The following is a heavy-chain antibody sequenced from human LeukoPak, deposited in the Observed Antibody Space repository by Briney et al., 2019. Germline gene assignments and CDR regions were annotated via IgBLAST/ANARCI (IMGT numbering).Heavy chain of an antibody. D-gene: IGHD4-23*01. CDR3: ARRRMSATVVTDGLYYYYYYMDV. CDR1: GGSISSSSYY. V-gene: IGHV4-39*01. CDR2: IYYSGST. J-gene: IGHJ6*03. Sequence: SETLSLTCTVSGGSISSSSYYWGWIRQPPGKGLGWIGSIYYSGSTYYNPSLKSRVTISVDTSKNQFSLKLSSVTAADTAVYYCARRRMSATVVTDGLYYYYYYMDVWGKGTTVTVSS.